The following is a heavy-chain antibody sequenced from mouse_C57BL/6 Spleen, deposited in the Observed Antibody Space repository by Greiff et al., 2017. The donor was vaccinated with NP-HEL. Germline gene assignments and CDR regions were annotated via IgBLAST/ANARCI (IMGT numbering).Heavy chain of an antibody. J-gene: IGHJ4*01. CDR1: GYTFTDYE. D-gene: IGHD1-3*01. V-gene: IGHV1-15*01. Sequence: QVQLQQSGAELVRPGASVTLSCKASGYTFTDYEMHWVKQTPVHGLEWIGAIDPETGGTAYNQKFKGKAILTADKSSSTAYMELRSLTSEYSAVYYCTRSGKGGMDYWGQGTSVTVSS. CDR3: TRSGKGGMDY. CDR2: IDPETGGT.